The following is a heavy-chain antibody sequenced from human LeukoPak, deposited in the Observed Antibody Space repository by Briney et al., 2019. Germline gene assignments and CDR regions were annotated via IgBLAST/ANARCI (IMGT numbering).Heavy chain of an antibody. CDR3: AEEGKMAQTFSSDP. CDR1: GYTFTSYG. D-gene: IGHD5-24*01. CDR2: ISAYNGNT. V-gene: IGHV1-18*01. Sequence: ASVKVSCKASGYTFTSYGISWVRQAPGQGLEWMGWISAYNGNTNYAQKLQGRVTMTTDTSTSTAYMELRSLRSDDTAVYYCAEEGKMAQTFSSDPWGKGTLSPSPQ. J-gene: IGHJ5*02.